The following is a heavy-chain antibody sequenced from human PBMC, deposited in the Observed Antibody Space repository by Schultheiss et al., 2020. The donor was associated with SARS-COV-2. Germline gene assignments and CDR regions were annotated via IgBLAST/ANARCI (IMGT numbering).Heavy chain of an antibody. CDR3: VRGGGLQRGNWFDP. Sequence: SETLSLTCTVYGGSFSGCYWSWIRQPPGRGLEWIGDVNHSGSTNYTPSLKSRVTISVDTSKNQFSLKLSSVTAADTAVYYCVRGGGLQRGNWFDPWGQGTLVTVSS. CDR2: VNHSGST. D-gene: IGHD2-15*01. CDR1: GGSFSGCY. V-gene: IGHV4-34*01. J-gene: IGHJ5*02.